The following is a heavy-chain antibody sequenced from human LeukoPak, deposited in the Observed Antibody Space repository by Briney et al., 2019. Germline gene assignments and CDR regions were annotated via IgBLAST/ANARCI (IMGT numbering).Heavy chain of an antibody. CDR2: ISGSSSTI. CDR1: GFTFSSYS. J-gene: IGHJ6*02. Sequence: GGSLRLSCEASGFTFSSYSMNWVRQAPGKGLEWVSYISGSSSTIYYADSVKGRFTISRDNAKNSLYLQMNSLRAEDTAVYYCARVIVVVPAALYYYYYYGMDVWGQGTTVTVSS. CDR3: ARVIVVVPAALYYYYYYGMDV. D-gene: IGHD2-2*01. V-gene: IGHV3-48*01.